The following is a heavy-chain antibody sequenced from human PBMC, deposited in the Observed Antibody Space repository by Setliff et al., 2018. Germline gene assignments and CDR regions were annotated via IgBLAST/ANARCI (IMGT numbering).Heavy chain of an antibody. CDR1: GGTFSDYY. CDR2: IKHSGST. Sequence: SETLSLTCAASGGTFSDYYWTWIRQHPDKGLEWIGEIKHSGSTNYNPSLKNRVTISIDTSKKQFSLNLSSVTAADTAVYYCARDAGGSVGNYYFDYWGQGTLVTVSS. D-gene: IGHD2-15*01. CDR3: ARDAGGSVGNYYFDY. V-gene: IGHV4-34*01. J-gene: IGHJ4*02.